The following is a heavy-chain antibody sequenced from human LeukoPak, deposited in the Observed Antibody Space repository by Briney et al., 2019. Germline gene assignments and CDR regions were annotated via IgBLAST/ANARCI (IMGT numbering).Heavy chain of an antibody. CDR2: IYSAGST. CDR3: ARRGDGGRSFDY. J-gene: IGHJ4*02. V-gene: IGHV3-53*01. D-gene: IGHD4-23*01. Sequence: GGSLRLSCAASGFTVSDNYMSWVRQAPGKGLEWVSRIYSAGSTYYADSVTGRFTISRDNSKNTLFLQMNSLRAEDTAVYYCARRGDGGRSFDYWGQGTLVTVSS. CDR1: GFTVSDNY.